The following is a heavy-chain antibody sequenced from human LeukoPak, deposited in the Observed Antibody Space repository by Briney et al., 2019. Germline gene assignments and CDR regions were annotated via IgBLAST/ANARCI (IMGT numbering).Heavy chain of an antibody. V-gene: IGHV3-21*01. CDR3: ARDSRTAVDY. CDR2: ISSSSSYI. Sequence: KPGGSLRLSCAASGFTFSSYSMNWVRQAPGKGLVWVSSISSSSSYIYYADSVKGRFTISRDNAKNSLYLQMNSLRAEDTAVYYCARDSRTAVDYWGQGTLVTVSS. D-gene: IGHD6-13*01. CDR1: GFTFSSYS. J-gene: IGHJ4*02.